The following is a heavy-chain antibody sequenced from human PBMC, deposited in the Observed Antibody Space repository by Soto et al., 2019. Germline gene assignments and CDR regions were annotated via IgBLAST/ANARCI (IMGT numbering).Heavy chain of an antibody. CDR2: ISGSGATT. CDR1: GFPCSSYA. Sequence: VVSLRVSWAASGFPCSSYAMTWVRKATGKGLEWVSGISGSGATTSYAVSVKGRFTISRDDSQHTLFLQMSSLRAEDTAVYYCAKPSEPFRAPYYFDSWGQGTLVTVSS. CDR3: AKPSEPFRAPYYFDS. J-gene: IGHJ4*02. V-gene: IGHV3-23*01. D-gene: IGHD1-26*01.